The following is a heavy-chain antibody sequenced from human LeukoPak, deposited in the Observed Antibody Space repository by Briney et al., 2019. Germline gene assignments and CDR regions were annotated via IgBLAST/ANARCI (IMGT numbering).Heavy chain of an antibody. V-gene: IGHV3-66*01. Sequence: GGSLRLSCTASEFTVTAKYVSWVRQAPGKGLEWVSVIYSGDTTYNADSVKGRFTISRDNSKNTVYLQMNSLRADDTAVYYCATVHGDYFDGFFDLWGRGTLVSVSS. CDR3: ATVHGDYFDGFFDL. D-gene: IGHD4-17*01. J-gene: IGHJ2*01. CDR1: EFTVTAKY. CDR2: IYSGDTT.